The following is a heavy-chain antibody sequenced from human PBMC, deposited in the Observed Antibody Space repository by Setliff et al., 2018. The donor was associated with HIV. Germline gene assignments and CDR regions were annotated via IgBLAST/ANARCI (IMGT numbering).Heavy chain of an antibody. CDR3: ARESYYDSSGYYVPLDY. Sequence: PGGSLRLSCAASGFTFSSHTMNWVRQAPGKGLEWIPYISGSGSTIYYADSVKGRFTISRDNAKNSLYLQMHSLRAEDTAVYYCARESYYDSSGYYVPLDYWGQGTLVTVSS. CDR1: GFTFSSHT. D-gene: IGHD3-22*01. J-gene: IGHJ4*02. CDR2: ISGSGSTI. V-gene: IGHV3-48*01.